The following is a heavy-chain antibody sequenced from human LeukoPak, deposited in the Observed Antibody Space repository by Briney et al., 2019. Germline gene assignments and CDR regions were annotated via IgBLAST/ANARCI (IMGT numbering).Heavy chain of an antibody. CDR3: ARETYYYDSSGYNSAKIFDY. D-gene: IGHD3-22*01. V-gene: IGHV1-2*02. CDR1: GYTFTGYY. J-gene: IGHJ4*02. CDR2: INPNSGGT. Sequence: ASVKVSCKASGYTFTGYYMHWVRQAPGQGLEWMGWINPNSGGTNYAQKFQGRVTMTRDTSISTACMELSRLRSDDTAVYYCARETYYYDSSGYNSAKIFDYWGQGTLVTVSS.